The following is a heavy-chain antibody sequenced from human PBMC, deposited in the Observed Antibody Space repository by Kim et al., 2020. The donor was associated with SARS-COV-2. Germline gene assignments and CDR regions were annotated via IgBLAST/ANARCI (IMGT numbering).Heavy chain of an antibody. J-gene: IGHJ6*02. D-gene: IGHD2-15*01. CDR3: AKEAVVVVAATEFYGMDV. Sequence: KGPFTISRDNSKNTLYLQMNSLRAEDTAVYYCAKEAVVVVAATEFYGMDVWGQGTTVTVSS. V-gene: IGHV3-23*01.